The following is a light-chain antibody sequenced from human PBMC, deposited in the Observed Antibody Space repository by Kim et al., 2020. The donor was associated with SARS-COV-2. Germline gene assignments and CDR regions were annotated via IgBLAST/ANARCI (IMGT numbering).Light chain of an antibody. V-gene: IGLV2-14*04. CDR3: SSYTSSSTFEV. J-gene: IGLJ2*01. Sequence: QSITISCTGTSSDVCGYNYVSWYQQHPGKAPKLMIYDVSKRPSGVSNRFSGSKSGNTASLTISGLQAEDEADYYCSSYTSSSTFEVFGGGTQLTVL. CDR1: SSDVCGYNY. CDR2: DVS.